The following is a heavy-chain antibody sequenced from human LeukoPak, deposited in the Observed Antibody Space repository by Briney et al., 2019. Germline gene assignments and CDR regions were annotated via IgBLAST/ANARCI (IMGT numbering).Heavy chain of an antibody. CDR2: INTNTGNP. CDR1: GYTFTSYG. J-gene: IGHJ4*02. CDR3: ARPLIDDYGDYGFNLDY. D-gene: IGHD4-17*01. Sequence: ASVKVSCKASGYTFTSYGISWVRQAPGQGLEWMGWINTNTGNPTYAQGFTGRFVFSLDTSVSTAYLQISSLKAEDTAVYYCARPLIDDYGDYGFNLDYWGQGTLVTVSS. V-gene: IGHV7-4-1*02.